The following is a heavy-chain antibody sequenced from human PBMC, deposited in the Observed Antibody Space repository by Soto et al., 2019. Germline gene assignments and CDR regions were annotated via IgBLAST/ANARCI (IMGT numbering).Heavy chain of an antibody. J-gene: IGHJ4*02. CDR1: GFTFNTHW. D-gene: IGHD1-26*01. V-gene: IGHV3-74*01. CDR3: ARAMTSVGAASKGDF. Sequence: EVQLVESGGGLILPGGSLRLSCAASGFTFNTHWMHWVRQAPGKGLVWVSRINSDGSITDYADSVKGRFSISRDNPRNTLYLQINSLSPEVTAVYYCARAMTSVGAASKGDFWGQGTLVTVSS. CDR2: INSDGSIT.